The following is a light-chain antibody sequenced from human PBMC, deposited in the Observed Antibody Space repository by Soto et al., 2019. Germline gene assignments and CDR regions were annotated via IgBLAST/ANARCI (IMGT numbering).Light chain of an antibody. CDR2: DAS. J-gene: IGKJ1*01. CDR1: QSISSW. Sequence: DIQMTQSPSTLSASVGDRVTITCRASQSISSWLAWYQQKPGKAPKLLIYDASSLESGVPSRFSGSGSGTEFTLTICSLQPDDFATYYCQQYNSSPTFGQGTKVEIK. V-gene: IGKV1-5*01. CDR3: QQYNSSPT.